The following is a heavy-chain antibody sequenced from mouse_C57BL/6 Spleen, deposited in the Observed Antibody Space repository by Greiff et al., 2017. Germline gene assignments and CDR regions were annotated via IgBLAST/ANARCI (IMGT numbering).Heavy chain of an antibody. CDR3: AGAYYSNGYAMDY. CDR2: FDPSDSYT. J-gene: IGHJ4*01. V-gene: IGHV1-69*01. Sequence: VQLQQPGAELVMPGASVKLSCKASGYTFTSYWMHWVKQRPGQGLEWIGEFDPSDSYTNYNQKFKGKSTLTVDKSSSTAYMQLSSLTSEDSAVYYCAGAYYSNGYAMDYWGQGTSVTVSS. D-gene: IGHD2-5*01. CDR1: GYTFTSYW.